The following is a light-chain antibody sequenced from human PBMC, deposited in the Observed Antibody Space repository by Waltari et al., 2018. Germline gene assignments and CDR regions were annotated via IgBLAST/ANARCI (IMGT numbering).Light chain of an antibody. CDR1: KSNNGSKT. CDR2: NND. CDR3: AAWDDSLNGWV. V-gene: IGLV1-44*01. Sequence: QSALTQPPSASGTPGQRVTMSCSGSKSNNGSKTVNWFQQFPGTAPKLLIYNNDQRPSGVPDRVSGSKSGTSASLAISGLQSEDEADYYCAAWDDSLNGWVFGGGTKLTVL. J-gene: IGLJ3*02.